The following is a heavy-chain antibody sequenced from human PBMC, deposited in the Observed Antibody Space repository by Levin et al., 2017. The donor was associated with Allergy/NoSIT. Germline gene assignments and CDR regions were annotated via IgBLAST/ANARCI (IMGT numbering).Heavy chain of an antibody. CDR3: ARIVLMVYAPPGYFDY. CDR1: GGSISSSSYY. V-gene: IGHV4-39*07. D-gene: IGHD2-8*01. J-gene: IGHJ4*02. CDR2: IYYSGST. Sequence: SETLSLTCTVSGGSISSSSYYWGWIRQPPGKGLEWIGSIYYSGSTYYNPSLKSRVTISVDTSKNQFSLKLSSVTAADTAVYYCARIVLMVYAPPGYFDYWGQGTLVTVSS.